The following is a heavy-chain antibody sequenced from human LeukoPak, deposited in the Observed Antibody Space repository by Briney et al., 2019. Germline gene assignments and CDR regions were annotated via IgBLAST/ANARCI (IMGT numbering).Heavy chain of an antibody. J-gene: IGHJ4*02. CDR1: GGTFSSYA. CDR2: IIPIFGTA. Sequence: SGKVSCKASGGTFSSYAVSWGRQAPGQGLEWMGGIIPIFGTANDAQKFQGRVTITADESTRTAYMELSSLKTENTAVYYCARYNSGWYEYYWGQGTLVTVST. CDR3: ARYNSGWYEYY. V-gene: IGHV1-69*13. D-gene: IGHD6-19*01.